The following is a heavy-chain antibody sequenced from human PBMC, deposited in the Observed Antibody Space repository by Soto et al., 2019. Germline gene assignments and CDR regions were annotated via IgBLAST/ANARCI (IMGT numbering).Heavy chain of an antibody. Sequence: PVGSLRLSCAASGFTFSSYAMHWVRQAPGKGLEWVAVISYDGSNKYYADSVKGRFTISRDNSRNTLYLQMNSLRAEDTAVYYCAREYPGWASYCYYGMDVWGQGTTVTVSS. J-gene: IGHJ6*02. CDR1: GFTFSSYA. CDR3: AREYPGWASYCYYGMDV. V-gene: IGHV3-30-3*01. D-gene: IGHD1-26*01. CDR2: ISYDGSNK.